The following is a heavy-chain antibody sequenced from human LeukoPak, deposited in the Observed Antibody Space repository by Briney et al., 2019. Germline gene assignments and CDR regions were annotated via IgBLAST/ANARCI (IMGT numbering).Heavy chain of an antibody. Sequence: GGSLRLSCAASGFTFSSYGMSWVRQAPGKGLEWVSAISGSGGSTYYADSVKGRFTISRDNSKNTLYLQMNSLRAEDTAVYYCAKDRRNGMIVVVTPLFDYWGQGTLVTVSS. CDR2: ISGSGGST. D-gene: IGHD3-22*01. V-gene: IGHV3-23*01. CDR1: GFTFSSYG. CDR3: AKDRRNGMIVVVTPLFDY. J-gene: IGHJ4*02.